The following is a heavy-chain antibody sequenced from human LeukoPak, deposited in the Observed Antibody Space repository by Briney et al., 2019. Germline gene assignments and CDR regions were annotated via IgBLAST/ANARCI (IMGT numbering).Heavy chain of an antibody. Sequence: ASVKVSCKASGYTFTGYYMHWVRQAAGQGLEWMGWINPNSGGTNYAQKFQGRVTMTRDTSISTAYMELSRLRSDDTAVYYCARDRWELLYYFDYWGQGTLVTVSS. CDR1: GYTFTGYY. CDR2: INPNSGGT. D-gene: IGHD1-26*01. V-gene: IGHV1-2*02. CDR3: ARDRWELLYYFDY. J-gene: IGHJ4*02.